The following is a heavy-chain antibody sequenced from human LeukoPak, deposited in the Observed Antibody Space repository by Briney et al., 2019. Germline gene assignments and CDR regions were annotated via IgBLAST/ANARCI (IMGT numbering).Heavy chain of an antibody. J-gene: IGHJ4*02. CDR2: IKQDGSEK. V-gene: IGHV3-7*01. CDR3: ARVFPYCSSTSCYIVKDKYYFDY. CDR1: GFTFSCYC. Sequence: GGSLRLSCAASGFTFSCYCMSWLRQAPGKGLEWVANIKQDGSEKYYVDSVKGRFTISRDNATNSLYLQMHSLRAEDTAVYYCARVFPYCSSTSCYIVKDKYYFDYWGQGTLVTVSS. D-gene: IGHD2-2*02.